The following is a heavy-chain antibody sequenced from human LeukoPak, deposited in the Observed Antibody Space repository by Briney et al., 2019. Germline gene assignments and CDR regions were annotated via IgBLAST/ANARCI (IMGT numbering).Heavy chain of an antibody. V-gene: IGHV3-23*01. J-gene: IGHJ4*02. D-gene: IGHD6-19*01. CDR1: GFTLSSYG. Sequence: GGSLRLSCTVSGFTLSSYGMSWIRQAPGKGLGWVSSVDYSADSTHYADSVMGRFTISRDNSKNTLYLQLNSLSADDTAVYYCARNSGWYGVSWGQGTLVTVSS. CDR2: VDYSADST. CDR3: ARNSGWYGVS.